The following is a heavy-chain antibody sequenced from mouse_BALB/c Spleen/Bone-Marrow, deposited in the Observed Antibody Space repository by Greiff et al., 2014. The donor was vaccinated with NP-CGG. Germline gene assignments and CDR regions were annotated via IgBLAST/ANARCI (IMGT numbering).Heavy chain of an antibody. J-gene: IGHJ2*01. V-gene: IGHV5-12-2*01. D-gene: IGHD4-1*01. CDR2: ISNGGGNT. CDR1: GLTFSNYN. Sequence: EVQVVESGGDLVQPGGSLKLSCAASGLTFSNYNISWVRQTPEKRLERVAYISNGGGNTYYPDTVKGRFTISRDNAKNTLYLQVTSLKSEDTAIYYCARHETGTGQYFDYWGQGTTLTVSS. CDR3: ARHETGTGQYFDY.